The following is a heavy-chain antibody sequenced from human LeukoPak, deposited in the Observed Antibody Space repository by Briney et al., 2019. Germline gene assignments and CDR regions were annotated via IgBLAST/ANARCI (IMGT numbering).Heavy chain of an antibody. CDR2: ISAYNGNT. CDR3: ARRRDASSWYGGNDY. D-gene: IGHD6-13*01. Sequence: ASVKVSCKASGYTFTSYGISWVRQAPGQGLEWMGWISAYNGNTNYAQKLQGRVTMTTDTSTSTAYMELRSLGSDDTAVYYCARRRDASSWYGGNDYWGQGTLVTVSS. J-gene: IGHJ4*02. CDR1: GYTFTSYG. V-gene: IGHV1-18*01.